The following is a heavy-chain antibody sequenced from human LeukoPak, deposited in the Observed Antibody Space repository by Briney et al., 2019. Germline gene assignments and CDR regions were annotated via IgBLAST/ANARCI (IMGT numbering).Heavy chain of an antibody. V-gene: IGHV3-7*03. Sequence: GGSLRLSCAASGFTFSSYWMSWVRQAPGKGLEWVANIKQDGSEKYYVDSVKGRFTISRDNAKNSPYLQMNSLRAEDTAVYYCARTGGSGSLEYYYYGMDVWGKGTTVTVSS. CDR1: GFTFSSYW. CDR3: ARTGGSGSLEYYYYGMDV. J-gene: IGHJ6*04. D-gene: IGHD3-10*01. CDR2: IKQDGSEK.